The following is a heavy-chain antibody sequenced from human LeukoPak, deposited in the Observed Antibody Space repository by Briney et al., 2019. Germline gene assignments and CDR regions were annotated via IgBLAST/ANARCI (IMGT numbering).Heavy chain of an antibody. CDR3: ASHYSSGWYDPLAH. Sequence: PGGSLRLSCAASGFTFSSYAINWVRQAPGKGLEWVSTISGSGGSTYYADSVKGRFTISRDNSKNTLFLQMNSLRAEDTAVYYCASHYSSGWYDPLAHWRQGTLVTVSS. J-gene: IGHJ5*02. CDR2: ISGSGGST. D-gene: IGHD6-19*01. V-gene: IGHV3-23*01. CDR1: GFTFSSYA.